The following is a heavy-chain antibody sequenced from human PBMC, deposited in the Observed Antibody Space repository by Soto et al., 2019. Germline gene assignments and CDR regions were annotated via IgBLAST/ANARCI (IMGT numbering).Heavy chain of an antibody. Sequence: SVKVSCKASGGTFSSYAISWVRQAPGQGLEWMGGIIPIFGTANYAQKFQGRVTITADESTSTAYMELSSLRSEDTAVYYCAREVVNTAMPSYYYYYGMDVWGQGTTVTVSS. CDR1: GGTFSSYA. V-gene: IGHV1-69*13. D-gene: IGHD5-18*01. CDR2: IIPIFGTA. J-gene: IGHJ6*02. CDR3: AREVVNTAMPSYYYYYGMDV.